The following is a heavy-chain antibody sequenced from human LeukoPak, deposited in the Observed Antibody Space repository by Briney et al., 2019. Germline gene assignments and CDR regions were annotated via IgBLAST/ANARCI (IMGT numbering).Heavy chain of an antibody. CDR2: IKQDGSEQ. J-gene: IGHJ4*02. Sequence: GGSLRLSCAASEFIFSGYWMNWVRQAPGKGLEWVANIKQDGSEQQYVDSVRGRFTISRDNAKNSTYLQMNSLRVEDTAVYYCARDGFVGAADYWGQGTLVTVSS. D-gene: IGHD6-13*01. CDR1: EFIFSGYW. V-gene: IGHV3-7*01. CDR3: ARDGFVGAADY.